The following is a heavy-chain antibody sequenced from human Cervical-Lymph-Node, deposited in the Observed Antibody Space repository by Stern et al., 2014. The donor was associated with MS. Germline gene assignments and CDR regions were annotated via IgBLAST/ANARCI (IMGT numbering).Heavy chain of an antibody. D-gene: IGHD2-2*01. CDR2: IYSDGRT. Sequence: EVQLVESGGGLIQPGGSPRLSCAASGFSVRSSYMSWVRQVPGKGLEWVSIIYSDGRTFYGDSMKGRFTISRDSSKNTVFLQMNTLSAEDTAVYYCASARVASQLDYWGRGTLVTVSS. CDR1: GFSVRSSY. CDR3: ASARVASQLDY. J-gene: IGHJ4*02. V-gene: IGHV3-53*01.